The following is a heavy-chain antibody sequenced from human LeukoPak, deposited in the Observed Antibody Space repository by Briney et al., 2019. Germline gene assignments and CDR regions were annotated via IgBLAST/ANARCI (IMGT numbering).Heavy chain of an antibody. V-gene: IGHV3-21*01. CDR3: ARDKGRYYSSTSCYFDY. CDR1: GFTFSSYS. CDR2: ISSSSSYI. D-gene: IGHD2-2*01. Sequence: PGGSLRLSCAASGFTFSSYSMNWVRQAPGKGLEWVSSISSSSSYIYYADSVKGRFTISRDNAKNSLYLQMNSLRAEDTAVYYCARDKGRYYSSTSCYFDYWGQGTLVTVSS. J-gene: IGHJ4*02.